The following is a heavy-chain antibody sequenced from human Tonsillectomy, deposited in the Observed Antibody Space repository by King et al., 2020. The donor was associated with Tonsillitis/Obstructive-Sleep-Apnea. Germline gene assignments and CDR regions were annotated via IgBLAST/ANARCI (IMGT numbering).Heavy chain of an antibody. V-gene: IGHV4-59*08. J-gene: IGHJ4*02. D-gene: IGHD6-13*01. CDR2: IYYSGST. CDR1: GGSISSYY. CDR3: AGRFPAAGTNFDY. Sequence: VQLQESGPGLVKPSETLSLTCTVSGGSISSYYWSWIRQPPGKGLEWIGYIYYSGSTNYNPSLKSRVTISVDTSKNQFSLKLSSVTAADTAVYYCAGRFPAAGTNFDYWGQGTLVTVSS.